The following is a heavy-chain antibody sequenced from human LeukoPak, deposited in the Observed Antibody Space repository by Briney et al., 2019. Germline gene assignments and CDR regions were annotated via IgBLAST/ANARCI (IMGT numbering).Heavy chain of an antibody. Sequence: ASVKVSCKASGYTFTSYDINWVRQATGQGLEWMGWMNPNSGNTGYAQKFQGRVTMTRNTSISTAYMELSSLRSEDTAVYYCARSYQLLGSYYYYGMDVWGQGTTVTVSS. D-gene: IGHD2-2*01. CDR2: MNPNSGNT. CDR3: ARSYQLLGSYYYYGMDV. V-gene: IGHV1-8*01. CDR1: GYTFTSYD. J-gene: IGHJ6*02.